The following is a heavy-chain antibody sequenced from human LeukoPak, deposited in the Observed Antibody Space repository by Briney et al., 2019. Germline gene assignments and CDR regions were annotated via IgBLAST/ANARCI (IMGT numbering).Heavy chain of an antibody. D-gene: IGHD2-8*01. CDR1: GESFSGYY. J-gene: IGHJ4*02. Sequence: SETLSLTCAVYGESFSGYYWSWIRQPPGKGLGWIGEINHSGSTNYNPSLKSRVTISVDTSKNQFSLKLSSVTAADTAVYYCARGLRNGLGYWGQGTLVTVSS. CDR3: ARGLRNGLGY. V-gene: IGHV4-34*01. CDR2: INHSGST.